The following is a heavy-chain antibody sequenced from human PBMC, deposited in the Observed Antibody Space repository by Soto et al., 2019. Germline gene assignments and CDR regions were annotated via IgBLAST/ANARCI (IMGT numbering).Heavy chain of an antibody. J-gene: IGHJ4*02. D-gene: IGHD4-17*01. CDR2: ISSSSSYI. CDR3: ARDPDIYGDYYAEFDY. V-gene: IGHV3-21*01. CDR1: GFTFSSYS. Sequence: GGSLRLSCAASGFTFSSYSMNWVRQAPGKGLEWVSSISSSSSYIYYADSVKGRFTISRDNAKNSLYLQMNSLRAEDTAVYYCARDPDIYGDYYAEFDYWGQGTLVTVSS.